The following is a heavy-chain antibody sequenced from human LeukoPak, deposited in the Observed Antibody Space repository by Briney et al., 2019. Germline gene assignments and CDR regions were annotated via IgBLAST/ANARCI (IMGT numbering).Heavy chain of an antibody. CDR3: ARYFDSSGYRPFDY. Sequence: GSLRLFCSASGVTFSTYAMSWVLQAPAEGLLWGSAISGSGGSTYYADSVKGRFTISRDNSKNTLYLQMNSLGGEDTAVYYCARYFDSSGYRPFDYWGQGTLVTVSS. CDR1: GVTFSTYA. V-gene: IGHV3-23*01. D-gene: IGHD3-22*01. J-gene: IGHJ4*02. CDR2: ISGSGGST.